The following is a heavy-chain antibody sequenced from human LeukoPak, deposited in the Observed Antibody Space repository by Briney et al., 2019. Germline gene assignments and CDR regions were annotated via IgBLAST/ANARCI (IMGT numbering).Heavy chain of an antibody. J-gene: IGHJ5*02. V-gene: IGHV4-59*01. CDR3: ARGRGRGGDGYNFWFDP. D-gene: IGHD5-24*01. CDR1: GGSISSYY. CDR2: IYYSGST. Sequence: PSETLSLTCTVSGGSISSYYWSWIRQPPGKGLEWIGYIYYSGSTNYNPSLKSRVTISVDTSKNQFSLKLSSVTAADTAVYYCARGRGRGGDGYNFWFDPWGQGTLVTVSS.